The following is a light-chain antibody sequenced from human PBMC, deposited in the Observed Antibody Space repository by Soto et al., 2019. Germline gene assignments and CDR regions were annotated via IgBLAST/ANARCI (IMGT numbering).Light chain of an antibody. V-gene: IGKV1-9*01. CDR2: AAS. J-gene: IGKJ2*01. Sequence: IPLIQSPSSLSASIGDRVTITCRASQDIASYLAWYQQKPGNAPKLLIYAASTLHSGVPSRFSGSGSGTDFTLTISSLQPEDFVTYYCQQLNVNLLFGQGIKLEIK. CDR3: QQLNVNLL. CDR1: QDIASY.